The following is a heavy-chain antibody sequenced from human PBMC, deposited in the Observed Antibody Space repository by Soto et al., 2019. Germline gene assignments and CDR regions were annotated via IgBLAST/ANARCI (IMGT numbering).Heavy chain of an antibody. V-gene: IGHV3-48*02. CDR1: GFTFSIYA. CDR3: GRGFNYGSDYFDY. D-gene: IGHD4-17*01. J-gene: IGHJ4*02. CDR2: ISSSSSST. Sequence: HPCGSLRLSCAASGFTFSIYAMSWVRQAPGKGLEWVSDISSSSSSTYYADSVQGRFTISRDNAKNSLYLQMNSLRDEDTAVYYCGRGFNYGSDYFDYWGQGTQVTVSS.